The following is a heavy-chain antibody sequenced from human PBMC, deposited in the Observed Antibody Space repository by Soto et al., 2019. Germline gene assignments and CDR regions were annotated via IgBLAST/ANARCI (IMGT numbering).Heavy chain of an antibody. J-gene: IGHJ4*02. V-gene: IGHV3-7*03. CDR3: ARDHSVNDFWSGYYTGYLDY. Sequence: PGGSLRLSCAASGFTFSSYSMNWVRQAPGKGLEWVANIKQDGSEKYYVDSVKGRFTISRDNAKNSLYLQMNSLRAEDTAVYYCARDHSVNDFWSGYYTGYLDYWGQGTLVTVSS. CDR1: GFTFSSYS. CDR2: IKQDGSEK. D-gene: IGHD3-3*01.